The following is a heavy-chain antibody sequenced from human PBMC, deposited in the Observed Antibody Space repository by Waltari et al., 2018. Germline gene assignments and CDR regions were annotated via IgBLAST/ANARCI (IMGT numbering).Heavy chain of an antibody. J-gene: IGHJ4*02. CDR3: ATDPGPTTVTTAGY. D-gene: IGHD4-17*01. V-gene: IGHV1-69-2*01. Sequence: EVQLVQSGAEVKKPGATVKISCKVSGYTFTDYYMHWVQQAPGKGLEWLGIVDPEDGETIYAEKFQGRVTITADTSTDTAYMELSSLRAEDTAVYYCATDPGPTTVTTAGYWGQGTLVTVSS. CDR1: GYTFTDYY. CDR2: VDPEDGET.